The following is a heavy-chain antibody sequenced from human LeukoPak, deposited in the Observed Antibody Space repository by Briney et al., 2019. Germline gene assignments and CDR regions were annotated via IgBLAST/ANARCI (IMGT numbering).Heavy chain of an antibody. CDR1: GGSFSGYY. J-gene: IGHJ6*03. CDR2: INHSGST. V-gene: IGHV4-34*01. Sequence: SETLSLTCAVYGGSFSGYYWSWIRQPPGKGLERIGEINHSGSTNYNPSLKSRVTISVDTSKNQFSLKLSSVTAADTAVYYCARAPGGTYYDILTGHYYYYYMDVWGKGTTVTISS. CDR3: ARAPGGTYYDILTGHYYYYYMDV. D-gene: IGHD3-9*01.